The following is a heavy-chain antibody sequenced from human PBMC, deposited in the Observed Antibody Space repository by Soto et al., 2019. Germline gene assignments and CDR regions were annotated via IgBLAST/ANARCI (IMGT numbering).Heavy chain of an antibody. V-gene: IGHV3-23*01. CDR2: ISGSGGST. Sequence: GGSLRLSCAASGFPFTSYAMSWVRQAPGKGLEWVSLISGSGGSTKYADSVKGRFAISRDSSKNTLYLQMNSLRAEDTAIYCCAKDRYCSSSTCHKAFDYWGQGTLVTVSS. D-gene: IGHD2-2*02. CDR3: AKDRYCSSSTCHKAFDY. J-gene: IGHJ4*02. CDR1: GFPFTSYA.